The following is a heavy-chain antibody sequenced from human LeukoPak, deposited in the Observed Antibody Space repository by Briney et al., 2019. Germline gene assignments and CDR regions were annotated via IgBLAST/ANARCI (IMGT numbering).Heavy chain of an antibody. Sequence: PGGSLRLSCAASGFTVSSNYMSWVRQAPGKGLEWVANIKQDGSEKYYVNSVKGRFTISRDNAKNSLYLQMNSLRAEDTAVYYCARVNPPNYDFWSGYPYYFDYWGQGTLVTVSS. CDR1: GFTVSSNY. CDR3: ARVNPPNYDFWSGYPYYFDY. D-gene: IGHD3-3*01. CDR2: IKQDGSEK. J-gene: IGHJ4*02. V-gene: IGHV3-7*01.